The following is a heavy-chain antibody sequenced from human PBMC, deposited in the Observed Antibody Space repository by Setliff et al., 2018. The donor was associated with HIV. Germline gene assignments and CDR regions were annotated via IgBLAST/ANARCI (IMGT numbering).Heavy chain of an antibody. CDR3: ARASYGGFDY. D-gene: IGHD3-10*01. CDR2: IKRYGSMT. V-gene: IGHV3-74*01. J-gene: IGHJ4*02. Sequence: PGGSLRLSCVASGFTFSAYGMHWVRQVPGMGPVWVSNIKRYGSMTRYADSVTGRFIISRDNTKNTLDLEMHSLRTEDTAVYYCARASYGGFDYWGQGTLVTVSS. CDR1: GFTFSAYG.